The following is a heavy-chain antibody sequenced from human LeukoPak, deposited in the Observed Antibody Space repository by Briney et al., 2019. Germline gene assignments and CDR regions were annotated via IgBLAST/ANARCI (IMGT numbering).Heavy chain of an antibody. CDR2: ISSDGSST. Sequence: GGSLRLSCAASRFTFSSYWMHWVRQAPGKGLVWVSGISSDGSSTSYAGSVKGRFTISRDNAKNTLYLQMNSLRAEDTAVYYCARDPTDEDYWGQGTLVAVSS. J-gene: IGHJ4*02. CDR1: RFTFSSYW. CDR3: ARDPTDEDY. V-gene: IGHV3-74*01.